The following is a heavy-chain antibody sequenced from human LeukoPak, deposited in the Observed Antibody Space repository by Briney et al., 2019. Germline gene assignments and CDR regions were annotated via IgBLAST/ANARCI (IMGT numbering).Heavy chain of an antibody. Sequence: GGSLRHSCAASGFTFIDYYMTWIRQAPGKGLERVAYITNSGSILYYADSVKGRFTISRDNAKNSLFLQMNSLRAEDTAVYYCARDGSRSWSLNTWFDPWGQGTQVTVSS. CDR1: GFTFIDYY. J-gene: IGHJ5*02. D-gene: IGHD6-13*01. CDR2: ITNSGSIL. V-gene: IGHV3-11*04. CDR3: ARDGSRSWSLNTWFDP.